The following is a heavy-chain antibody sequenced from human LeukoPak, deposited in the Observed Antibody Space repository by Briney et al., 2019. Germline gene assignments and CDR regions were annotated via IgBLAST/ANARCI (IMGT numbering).Heavy chain of an antibody. CDR2: ISSSSSYI. V-gene: IGHV3-21*01. CDR3: AKASGYSGNNYYYMDV. Sequence: GGSLRLSCAASGFTFSSYSMNWVRQAPGKGLEWVSSISSSSSYIYYADSVKGRFTISRDNAKNTLYLQMNSLRAEDTAVYYCAKASGYSGNNYYYMDVWGKGTTVTISS. J-gene: IGHJ6*03. D-gene: IGHD2-15*01. CDR1: GFTFSSYS.